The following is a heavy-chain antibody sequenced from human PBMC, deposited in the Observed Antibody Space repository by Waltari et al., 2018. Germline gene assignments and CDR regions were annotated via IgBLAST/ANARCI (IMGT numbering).Heavy chain of an antibody. D-gene: IGHD1-26*01. J-gene: IGHJ2*01. V-gene: IGHV4-38-2*01. CDR1: GYPISSGYY. CDR3: ATGSFDSDSYFDV. Sequence: QVQLQESGPGLGKPSETLSLTCAVSGYPISSGYYWGWIRQPPGKGLEWIGSIYHSGTTYYSPSLKSRVTISVDTSKNQFSPQVTSLTAADSAIYYCATGSFDSDSYFDVWGRGTLVTVSS. CDR2: IYHSGTT.